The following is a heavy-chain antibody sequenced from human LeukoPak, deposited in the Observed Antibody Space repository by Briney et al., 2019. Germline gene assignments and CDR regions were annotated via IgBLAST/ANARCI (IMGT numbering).Heavy chain of an antibody. V-gene: IGHV4-39*01. CDR2: INHSGST. D-gene: IGHD3-10*01. CDR3: ARQNYYGSGSYYNFYSRDRPNYYYYMDV. J-gene: IGHJ6*03. Sequence: PSETLSLTCTVSGGSISSSSYYWGWIRQPPGKGLEWIGEINHSGSTNYNPSLKSRVTISVDTSKNQFSLKLSSVTAADTAVYYCARQNYYGSGSYYNFYSRDRPNYYYYMDVWGKGTTVTISS. CDR1: GGSISSSSYY.